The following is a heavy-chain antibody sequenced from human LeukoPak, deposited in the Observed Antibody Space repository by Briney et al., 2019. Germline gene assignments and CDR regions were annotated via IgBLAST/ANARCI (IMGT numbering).Heavy chain of an antibody. Sequence: SVKVSCKASGGTFSSYAISWVRQAPGQGLEWMGRIIPILGIANYAQKFQGRVTITADKSTSTAYMELNSLRAEDTAIYYCAKSRSGSSNWALRIFDNWGQGTMVSVSS. CDR1: GGTFSSYA. CDR2: IIPILGIA. D-gene: IGHD3-10*01. CDR3: AKSRSGSSNWALRIFDN. J-gene: IGHJ4*02. V-gene: IGHV1-69*04.